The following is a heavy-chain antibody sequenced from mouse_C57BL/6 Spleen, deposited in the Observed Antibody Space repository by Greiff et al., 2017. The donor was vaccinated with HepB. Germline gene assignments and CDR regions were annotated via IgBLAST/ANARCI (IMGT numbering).Heavy chain of an antibody. D-gene: IGHD1-1*01. V-gene: IGHV1-64*01. J-gene: IGHJ1*03. CDR2: IHPNSGST. CDR1: GYTFTSYW. CDR3: ASPTTVVADWYFDV. Sequence: VQLQQSGAELVKPGASVKLSCKASGYTFTSYWMHWVKQRPGQGLEWIGMIHPNSGSTNYNEKFKSKATLTVDKSSSTAYMQLSSLTSEDSAVYYCASPTTVVADWYFDVWGTGTTVTVSS.